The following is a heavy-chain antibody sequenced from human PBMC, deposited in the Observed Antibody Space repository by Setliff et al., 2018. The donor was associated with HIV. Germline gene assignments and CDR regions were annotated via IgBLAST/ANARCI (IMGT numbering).Heavy chain of an antibody. D-gene: IGHD2-2*01. Sequence: GGSLRLSCAASGFTFSSNGMHWVRQAPGKGLEYVSSISSDGGSTFYANSVKGRFTISRDNSKSTLYLQMGSLRAEDMAVYYCARGEPTILVVPAAFFDYWGQGTLVTVSS. CDR1: GFTFSSNG. V-gene: IGHV3-64*01. CDR3: ARGEPTILVVPAAFFDY. J-gene: IGHJ4*02. CDR2: ISSDGGST.